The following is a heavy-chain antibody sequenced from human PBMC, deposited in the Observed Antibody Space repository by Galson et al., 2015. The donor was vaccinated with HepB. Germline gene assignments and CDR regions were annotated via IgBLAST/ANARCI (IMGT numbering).Heavy chain of an antibody. J-gene: IGHJ4*02. CDR2: IRQNGSDK. CDR1: GFIFSNHW. V-gene: IGHV3-7*01. CDR3: ARGRRFCSDGDCLDY. Sequence: SLRLSCAASGFIFSNHWMSWVRQAPGKGLEWVATIRQNGSDKYYVDSVKGRFIISRDNAKNSLYVQMNSLRVEDTAVYYCARGRRFCSDGDCLDYWGQGTLVTVSS. D-gene: IGHD2-15*01.